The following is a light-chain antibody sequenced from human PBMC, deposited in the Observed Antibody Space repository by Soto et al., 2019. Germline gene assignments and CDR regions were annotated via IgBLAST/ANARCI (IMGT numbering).Light chain of an antibody. CDR3: QQYNNWPWT. Sequence: EIVLTQSPGTLSLSPGERATLSCRSSQSVSSTYVAWYQQKPGQAPRLLIYDASTRATGIPARFSGSGCGAEFTLTISSLQAEDFAIYYCQQYNNWPWTFGQGTKVDIK. J-gene: IGKJ1*01. CDR1: QSVSST. CDR2: DAS. V-gene: IGKV3-15*01.